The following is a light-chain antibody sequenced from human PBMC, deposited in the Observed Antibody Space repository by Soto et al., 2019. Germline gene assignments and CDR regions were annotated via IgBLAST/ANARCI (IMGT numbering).Light chain of an antibody. CDR3: QQYNNWPLT. V-gene: IGKV3-15*01. Sequence: EIVMTQSPATLSLSPRKRANFSCRASQSVSSNLAWNQPNHGQPTRLLIYDASTSTPGIPARVRGSRSGTKFTLNINSLQSEDFAVYYCQQYNNWPLTFGQGTRLEIK. CDR2: DAS. J-gene: IGKJ5*01. CDR1: QSVSSN.